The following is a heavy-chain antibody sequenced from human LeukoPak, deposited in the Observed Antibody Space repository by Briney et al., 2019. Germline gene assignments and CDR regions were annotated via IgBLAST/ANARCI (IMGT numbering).Heavy chain of an antibody. Sequence: SETLSLTCSVSGDSISSYYWSWIRQPPGKRLEWIGYIYYSGSTNYNPSLKSRVTISVDTSKNQFSLRLSSVTAADTAVYYCARAPRGYSYGYWWFDPWDQGTLVTVSS. CDR2: IYYSGST. J-gene: IGHJ5*02. CDR3: ARAPRGYSYGYWWFDP. D-gene: IGHD5-18*01. CDR1: GDSISSYY. V-gene: IGHV4-59*01.